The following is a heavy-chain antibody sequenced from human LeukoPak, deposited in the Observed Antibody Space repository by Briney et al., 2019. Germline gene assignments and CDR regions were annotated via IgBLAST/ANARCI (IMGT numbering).Heavy chain of an antibody. CDR3: ARRGGDYGDYGIFDY. V-gene: IGHV4-34*01. CDR2: INHSGST. CDR1: GGSFSGYY. Sequence: PSETLSLTCAVYGGSFSGYYWSWIRQPPGKGLEWIGEINHSGSTNYNPSLKSRVTISVDTSKNQFSLKLSSVTAADTAVYYCARRGGDYGDYGIFDYWGQGTLVTVSS. J-gene: IGHJ4*02. D-gene: IGHD4-17*01.